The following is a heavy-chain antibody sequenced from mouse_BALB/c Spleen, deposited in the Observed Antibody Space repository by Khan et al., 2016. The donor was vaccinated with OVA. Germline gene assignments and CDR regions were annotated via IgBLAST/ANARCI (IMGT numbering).Heavy chain of an antibody. D-gene: IGHD2-4*01. CDR3: ARNYDYDEGLAY. CDR2: IWSGGIT. CDR1: GFSLTSYG. Sequence: QVQLKESGPGLVQPSQSLSITCTVSGFSLTSYGVHWVRQSPGKGLEWLGVIWSGGITDYSAAFISRLSISKDNSKSKVFFKMNSLQANDTDIYCCARNYDYDEGLAYWGQGTLVTVSA. J-gene: IGHJ3*01. V-gene: IGHV2-2*02.